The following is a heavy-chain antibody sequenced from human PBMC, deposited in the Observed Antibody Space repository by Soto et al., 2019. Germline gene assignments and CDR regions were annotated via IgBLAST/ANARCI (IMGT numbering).Heavy chain of an antibody. CDR2: SGNRANSDTT. CDR1: GFTFSDHY. J-gene: IGHJ3*02. Sequence: GGSLRLSCAGSGFTFSDHYMDWVRQAPGKGLEWVGRSGNRANSDTTEYGSSVKGRFTISRDDSKNSMYLQMNSLKTEDTAVYYCTLGYSGIDIYAFDIWGRATLVTVSS. D-gene: IGHD1-26*01. CDR3: TLGYSGIDIYAFDI. V-gene: IGHV3-72*01.